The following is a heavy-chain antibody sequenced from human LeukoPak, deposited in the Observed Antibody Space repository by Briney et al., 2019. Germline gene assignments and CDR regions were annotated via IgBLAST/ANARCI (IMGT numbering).Heavy chain of an antibody. V-gene: IGHV3-7*01. CDR1: GFTFSSYW. CDR2: IKQDGSEK. CDR3: AREGPEDAFDI. J-gene: IGHJ3*02. Sequence: QPGRSLRLSCAASGFTFSSYWMSWVRQAPGKGLEWVANIKQDGSEKYYVDSVKGRFTISRDNAKNSLYLQMNSLRAEDTAVYYCAREGPEDAFDIWGQGTMVTVSS.